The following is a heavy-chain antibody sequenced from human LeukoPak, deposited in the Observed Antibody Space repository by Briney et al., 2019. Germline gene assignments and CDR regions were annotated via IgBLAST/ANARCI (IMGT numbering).Heavy chain of an antibody. Sequence: SVKVSSKASVGTFSSYAISWVRQAPGQGRERMGGIIPIFGTANYAQKFQGRVTITADESTSTAYMELSSLRSEDTAVYYGARDFIPQQLDNDAFDIWGQGTMVTVSS. V-gene: IGHV1-69*13. D-gene: IGHD6-13*01. J-gene: IGHJ3*02. CDR2: IIPIFGTA. CDR3: ARDFIPQQLDNDAFDI. CDR1: VGTFSSYA.